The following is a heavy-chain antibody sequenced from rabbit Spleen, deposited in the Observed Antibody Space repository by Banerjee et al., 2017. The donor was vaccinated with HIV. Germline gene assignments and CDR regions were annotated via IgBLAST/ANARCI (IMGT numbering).Heavy chain of an antibody. CDR3: ARDGPGGSYFAL. D-gene: IGHD8-1*01. J-gene: IGHJ4*01. V-gene: IGHV1S40*01. Sequence: QSLEESGGDMVKPGASLTLTCTASGFSFSTSYYICWVRQAPGKGLEWIGCGYPDGIGSTAYASWAKGRFTISKSSSTTVTLQMTSLTAADTATYFCARDGPGGSYFALWGPGTLVTVS. CDR2: GYPDGIGST. CDR1: GFSFSTSYY.